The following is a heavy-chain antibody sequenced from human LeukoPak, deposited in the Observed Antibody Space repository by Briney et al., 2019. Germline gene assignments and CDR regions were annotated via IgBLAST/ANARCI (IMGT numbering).Heavy chain of an antibody. Sequence: GGSLRLSCAASGFTFSSYSMNWVRQDPGKGLEWVSSISSSSSYIYYADSVKGRFTISRDNAKNSLYLQMNSLRAEDTAVYYCARDMAVGATPPFFDYWGQGTLVTVSS. V-gene: IGHV3-21*01. CDR3: ARDMAVGATPPFFDY. CDR2: ISSSSSYI. D-gene: IGHD1-26*01. J-gene: IGHJ4*02. CDR1: GFTFSSYS.